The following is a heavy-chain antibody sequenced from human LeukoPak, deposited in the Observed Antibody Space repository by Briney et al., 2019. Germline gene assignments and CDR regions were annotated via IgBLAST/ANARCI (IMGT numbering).Heavy chain of an antibody. CDR1: GYSISSGYY. Sequence: SETLSLTCTVSGYSISSGYYWGWIRQPPGKGLEWIGSIYHSGNTYYSPSLKSRVTISVDTSKNQFPLKLSSVTAADTAVYYCARGDYSSSWYEYNWFDPWGQGTLVTVSS. CDR3: ARGDYSSSWYEYNWFDP. D-gene: IGHD6-13*01. V-gene: IGHV4-38-2*02. J-gene: IGHJ5*02. CDR2: IYHSGNT.